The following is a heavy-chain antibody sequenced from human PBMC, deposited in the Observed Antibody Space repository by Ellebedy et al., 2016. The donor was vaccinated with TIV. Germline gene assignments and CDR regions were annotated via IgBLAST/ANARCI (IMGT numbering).Heavy chain of an antibody. CDR2: INSYGSST. V-gene: IGHV3-74*03. CDR1: GIIFSSYW. J-gene: IGHJ4*02. CDR3: ATERRGSYYNY. Sequence: PGGSLRLSCEASGIIFSSYWMHWVRQAPGKGLLWVSRINSYGSSTTYADSVKGRFTISRDNAKYTVYLQMNSLRLEDTAVYYCATERRGSYYNYWGQGTLVTVSS. D-gene: IGHD1-26*01.